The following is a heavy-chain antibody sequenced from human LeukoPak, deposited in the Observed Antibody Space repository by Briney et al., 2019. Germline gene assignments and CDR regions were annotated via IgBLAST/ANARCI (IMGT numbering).Heavy chain of an antibody. CDR3: ARAKSYFDFDY. V-gene: IGHV3-30-3*01. CDR2: ISYDGSNK. Sequence: PGGSLRLSCAASGFTFSSYAMHWVRQAPGKGLEWVAVISYDGSNKYYADSVKGRFTTSRDNSKNTLYLQMNSLRAEDTAVYYCARAKSYFDFDYWGQGTLVTVSS. J-gene: IGHJ4*02. CDR1: GFTFSSYA. D-gene: IGHD3-9*01.